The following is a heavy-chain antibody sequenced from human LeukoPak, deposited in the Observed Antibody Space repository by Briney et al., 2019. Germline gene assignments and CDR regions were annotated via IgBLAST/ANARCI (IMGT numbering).Heavy chain of an antibody. CDR3: ARGGDTSGHYYFEYFQH. CDR1: GYSISSGYY. J-gene: IGHJ1*01. D-gene: IGHD3-22*01. CDR2: IYHSGST. V-gene: IGHV4-38-2*02. Sequence: SETPSLTCTVSGYSISSGYYWGWIRQPPGKGLEWIGNIYHSGSTYYNPSLKSRVTISIDTSKNQFSVKLSSVTAADTAVYYCARGGDTSGHYYFEYFQHWGQGTLVTVSS.